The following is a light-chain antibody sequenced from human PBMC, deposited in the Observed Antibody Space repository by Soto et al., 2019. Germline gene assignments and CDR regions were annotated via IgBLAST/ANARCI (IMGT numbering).Light chain of an antibody. J-gene: IGLJ2*01. Sequence: QAVVTQPPSVSGVPGQRVTISCTGSSSNIGAGYDVHWYQQLPGTAPKLLVYGYNNRPSGVPDRFSVSKSGTSASLTITGLQTEDEADYYCQSYDSSLSAWVFGGGTKVTVL. CDR1: SSNIGAGYD. V-gene: IGLV1-40*01. CDR3: QSYDSSLSAWV. CDR2: GYN.